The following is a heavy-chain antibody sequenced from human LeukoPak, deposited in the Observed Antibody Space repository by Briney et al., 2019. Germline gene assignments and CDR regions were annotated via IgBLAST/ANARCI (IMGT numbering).Heavy chain of an antibody. Sequence: SETLSLTCAVYGGSFSGYYWSWIRQPPGKGLEWSGEINHSGSTNYNPSLKSRVTISVDTSKNQFSLKLSSVTAADTAVYYCAGEPHYYDSSGYYFNYWGQRTLVTVSS. CDR1: GGSFSGYY. V-gene: IGHV4-34*01. CDR2: INHSGST. CDR3: AGEPHYYDSSGYYFNY. D-gene: IGHD3-22*01. J-gene: IGHJ4*02.